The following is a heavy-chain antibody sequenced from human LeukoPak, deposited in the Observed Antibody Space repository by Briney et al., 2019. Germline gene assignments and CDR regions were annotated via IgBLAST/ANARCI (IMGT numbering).Heavy chain of an antibody. V-gene: IGHV4-59*01. Sequence: SETLSLTCTVSGGSISSYYWSLIRQPPWKGLEWIGYIYYSGSTNYNPSLKSRVTISVDTSKNQFSLKLSSVTAADTAVYYCAREHGDGSGAYFDYWGQGTLVTVSS. CDR3: AREHGDGSGAYFDY. J-gene: IGHJ4*02. CDR2: IYYSGST. D-gene: IGHD3-10*01. CDR1: GGSISSYY.